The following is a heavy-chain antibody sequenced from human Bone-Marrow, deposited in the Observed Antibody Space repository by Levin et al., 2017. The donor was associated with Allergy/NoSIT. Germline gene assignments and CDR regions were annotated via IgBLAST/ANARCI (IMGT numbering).Heavy chain of an antibody. J-gene: IGHJ6*02. CDR3: ARDPHGRVPGSDYYALEV. CDR1: GYSFTQYY. CDR2: INPKNGDT. V-gene: IGHV1-2*02. Sequence: GESLKISCKASGYSFTQYYLHWVRQAPGQGPEWMGWINPKNGDTNYAQKLQGRVTMSRDTSTSTAYMELTSLQSDDTAVYYCARDPHGRVPGSDYYALEVWGQGTTVIVSS. D-gene: IGHD3-10*01.